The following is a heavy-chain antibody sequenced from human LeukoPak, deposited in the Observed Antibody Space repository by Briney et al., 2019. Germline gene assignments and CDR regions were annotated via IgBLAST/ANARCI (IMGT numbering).Heavy chain of an antibody. Sequence: ASVKVSCKASGYTFTGYYMHWVRQAPGQGLEWMGWINPNSGGTNYARKFQGRVTMTRDTSISTAYMELSRLRSDDTAVYYCARESYCSSTSCAHDYWGQGTLVTVSS. D-gene: IGHD2-2*01. CDR3: ARESYCSSTSCAHDY. CDR1: GYTFTGYY. CDR2: INPNSGGT. J-gene: IGHJ4*02. V-gene: IGHV1-2*02.